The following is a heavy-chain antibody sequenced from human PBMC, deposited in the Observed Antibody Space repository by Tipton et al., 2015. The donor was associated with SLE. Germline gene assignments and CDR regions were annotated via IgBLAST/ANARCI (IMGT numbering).Heavy chain of an antibody. D-gene: IGHD6-19*01. CDR2: INHSGST. J-gene: IGHJ4*02. CDR1: GGSFSGYY. Sequence: TLSLTCAVYGGSFSGYYGSWIRQPPGKGLEWIGEINHSGSTNYNPSLKSRVTISVDTSKNQFSLKLSSVTAADTAVYYCARGISSGWWNYWGQGILVNVSS. V-gene: IGHV4-34*01. CDR3: ARGISSGWWNY.